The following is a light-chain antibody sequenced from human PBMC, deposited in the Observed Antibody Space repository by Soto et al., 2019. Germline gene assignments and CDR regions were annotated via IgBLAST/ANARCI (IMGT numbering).Light chain of an antibody. V-gene: IGKV3-20*01. CDR2: GAS. Sequence: IVLTQFPGTLSLSPGERSTLSCRASQSVSSSYLAWYQQKPGQAPRLLIYGASNRATGIPDRFSGSGSGTDFTLTISRLEPEDFAVYYCQQYGSSGTVGQGTKVEIK. CDR3: QQYGSSGT. CDR1: QSVSSSY. J-gene: IGKJ1*01.